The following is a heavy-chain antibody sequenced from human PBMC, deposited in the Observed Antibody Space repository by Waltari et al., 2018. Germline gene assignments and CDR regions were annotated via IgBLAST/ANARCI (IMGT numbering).Heavy chain of an antibody. CDR3: AREDILTGYYSYIDY. J-gene: IGHJ4*02. CDR2: IFYSGST. V-gene: IGHV4-59*01. CDR1: GGSISSYY. D-gene: IGHD3-9*01. Sequence: QVQLQESGPGLVKPSETLSLTCPVSGGSISSYYWSWIRQPPGKGLEWIWYIFYSGSTNYNPALKSRVTISVDTSKNQFSLKLSAVTAADTAVYYCAREDILTGYYSYIDYWGQGTLVTVSS.